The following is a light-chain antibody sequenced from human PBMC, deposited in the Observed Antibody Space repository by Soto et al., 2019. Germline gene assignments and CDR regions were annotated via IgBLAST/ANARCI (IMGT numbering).Light chain of an antibody. CDR2: LNSDGSH. CDR3: QTWGTGIVV. Sequence: QPVLTQSPSASASLGASVKLTCTLSSGHSSYAIAWHQQQPEKGPRYLMKLNSDGSHSKGDGLPDRFSGSSSGAERYLTVSRLQSEDEADYYCQTWGTGIVVFGGGTKLTVL. CDR1: SGHSSYA. V-gene: IGLV4-69*01. J-gene: IGLJ2*01.